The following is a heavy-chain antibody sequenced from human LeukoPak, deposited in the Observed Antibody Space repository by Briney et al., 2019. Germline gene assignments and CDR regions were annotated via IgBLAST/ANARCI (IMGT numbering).Heavy chain of an antibody. CDR1: GGSISSSNW. J-gene: IGHJ4*02. Sequence: PSETLSLTCAVSGGSISSSNWWSWVRPPPGKGLEWIGEIYHSGSTNYNPSLKSRVTISVDKSKNQFSLKLSSVTAADTAVYYCARQVAYYDILSDLYYFDYWGQGTLVTVSS. CDR2: IYHSGST. V-gene: IGHV4-4*02. CDR3: ARQVAYYDILSDLYYFDY. D-gene: IGHD3-9*01.